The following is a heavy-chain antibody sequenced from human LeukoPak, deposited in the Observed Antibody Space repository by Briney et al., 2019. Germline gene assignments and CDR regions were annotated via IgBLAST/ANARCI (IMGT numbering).Heavy chain of an antibody. CDR3: ARASIAARFTYYYGMDV. D-gene: IGHD6-6*01. CDR1: GGTFSSYG. V-gene: IGHV1-69*13. J-gene: IGHJ6*02. CDR2: IIPIFDTA. Sequence: SVKASCKASGGTFSSYGISWVRQAPGQGLGWMGGIIPIFDTANYAQKFQGRVTITADESTSTAYMELSSLRSEDTAVYYCARASIAARFTYYYGMDVWGQGTTVTVSS.